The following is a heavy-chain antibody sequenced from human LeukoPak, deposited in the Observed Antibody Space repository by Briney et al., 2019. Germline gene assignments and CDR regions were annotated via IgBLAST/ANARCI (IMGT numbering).Heavy chain of an antibody. CDR1: GGSISSNY. CDR3: ARAGRRTLWFKS. D-gene: IGHD3-10*01. J-gene: IGHJ5*02. V-gene: IGHV4-4*07. CDR2: IYTSGST. Sequence: SETLSLTCTVSGGSISSNYWYWIRQPAGKGLEWIGRIYTSGSTNYNPSLKSRVTMSADTSKIQFSLKLSSVTAADTAVYYCARAGRRTLWFKSWGQGTLVTVSS.